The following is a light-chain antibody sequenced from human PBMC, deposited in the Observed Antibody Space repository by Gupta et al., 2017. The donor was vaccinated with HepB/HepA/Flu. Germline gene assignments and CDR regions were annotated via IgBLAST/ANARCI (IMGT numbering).Light chain of an antibody. Sequence: DIQMTQSPSTLSASVGDRVTITCRASQSISSYLAWYQQKPGKAPNLLIYKASSLQSGVPSRFSGSGSGTEFTLTISSLQPDDFANYYCQQDHSYRTFGQGTKVEIK. J-gene: IGKJ1*01. V-gene: IGKV1-5*03. CDR2: KAS. CDR3: QQDHSYRT. CDR1: QSISSY.